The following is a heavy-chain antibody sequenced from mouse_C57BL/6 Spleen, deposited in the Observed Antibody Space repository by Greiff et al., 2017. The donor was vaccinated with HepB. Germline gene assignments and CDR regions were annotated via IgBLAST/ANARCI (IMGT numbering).Heavy chain of an antibody. D-gene: IGHD1-1*01. V-gene: IGHV5-4*01. CDR1: GFTFSSYA. Sequence: VQLKESGGGLVKPGGSLKLSCAASGFTFSSYAMSWVRQTPEKRLEWVATISDGGSYTYYPDNVKGRFTISRDNAKNNLYLQMSHLKSEDTAMYYCARDRRFSITTVVATPFAYWGQGTLVTVSA. CDR2: ISDGGSYT. CDR3: ARDRRFSITTVVATPFAY. J-gene: IGHJ3*01.